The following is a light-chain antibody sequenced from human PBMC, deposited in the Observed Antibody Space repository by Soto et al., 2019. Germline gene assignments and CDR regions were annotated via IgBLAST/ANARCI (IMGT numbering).Light chain of an antibody. CDR2: DDS. CDR3: QVWDSGSEHYV. Sequence: SYELTQPPSVSVAPGQTARITCGGNNIRTKSVHWYQQKPGQAPVLVVCDDSDRPSGTPERFSGSNSGNTATLTISRVEAGDEADYFCQVWDSGSEHYVFGAGTKVTVL. J-gene: IGLJ1*01. CDR1: NIRTKS. V-gene: IGLV3-21*02.